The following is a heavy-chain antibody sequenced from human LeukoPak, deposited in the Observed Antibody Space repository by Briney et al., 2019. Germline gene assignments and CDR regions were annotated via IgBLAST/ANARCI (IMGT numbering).Heavy chain of an antibody. J-gene: IGHJ4*02. CDR3: ARGPRITIFGVVNRVDY. Sequence: PSETLSLTCAVYGGSFSVYYWSWIRQPPGKGLDWIGEINHSGSTNYNPSLKSRVTISVDTSKNQFSLKLSSVTAADTAVYYCARGPRITIFGVVNRVDYWGQGTLVTVSS. CDR2: INHSGST. V-gene: IGHV4-34*01. CDR1: GGSFSVYY. D-gene: IGHD3-3*01.